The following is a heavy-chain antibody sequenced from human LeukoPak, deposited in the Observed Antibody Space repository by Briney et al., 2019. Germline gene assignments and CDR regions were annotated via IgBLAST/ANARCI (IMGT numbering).Heavy chain of an antibody. J-gene: IGHJ4*02. CDR2: ISYDGSNK. D-gene: IGHD6-13*01. V-gene: IGHV3-30-3*01. CDR1: GFTFSSYA. CDR3: ARDRAPFDLGISARFGMAPHY. Sequence: GGSLRLSCAASGFTFSSYAMHWVRQAPGKGLEWVAVISYDGSNKYYADSVKGRFTISRDNSKNTLYLQMNSLRAEDTAVYYCARDRAPFDLGISARFGMAPHYWGQGTLVPVSS.